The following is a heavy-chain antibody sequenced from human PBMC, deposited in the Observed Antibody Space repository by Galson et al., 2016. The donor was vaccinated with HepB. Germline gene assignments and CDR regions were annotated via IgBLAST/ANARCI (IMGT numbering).Heavy chain of an antibody. CDR3: AKGGYYGSGVPWGFDY. J-gene: IGHJ4*02. D-gene: IGHD3-10*01. CDR2: ISGSGDIT. CDR1: GFTFNTYA. Sequence: SLRLSCAASGFTFNTYAMSWVRQAPGKGLEWVSSISGSGDITYNADSVKGRFTNSRDNPKHTVYLQRNSLRVEDTAVYYCAKGGYYGSGVPWGFDYWGQGTLVTVSS. V-gene: IGHV3-23*01.